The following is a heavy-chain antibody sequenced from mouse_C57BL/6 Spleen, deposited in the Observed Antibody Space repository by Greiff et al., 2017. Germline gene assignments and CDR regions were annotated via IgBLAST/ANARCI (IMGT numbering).Heavy chain of an antibody. CDR1: GYTFTSYW. J-gene: IGHJ2*01. CDR3: AREGYGSSYYFDY. V-gene: IGHV1-59*01. CDR2: IDPSDSYT. Sequence: VQLQQPGAELVRPGTSVKLSCKASGYTFTSYWTHWVKQRPGQGLEWIGVIDPSDSYTNYNQKFKGKATLTVDTSSSTAYMQLSSLTSEDSAVYYCAREGYGSSYYFDYWGQGTTLTVSS. D-gene: IGHD1-1*01.